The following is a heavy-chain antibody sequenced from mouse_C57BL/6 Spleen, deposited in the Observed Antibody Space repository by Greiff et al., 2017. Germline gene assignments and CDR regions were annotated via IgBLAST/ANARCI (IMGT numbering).Heavy chain of an antibody. J-gene: IGHJ3*01. CDR2: IWTGGGT. CDR3: ARNGVYYGYDPWFAY. Sequence: QVQLKESGPGLVAPSQSLSITCTVSGFSLTSYAISWVRQPPGKGLEWLGVIWTGGGTNYNSALKSRLSISKDNSTSQVFLKMNSLQTDDTARYYCARNGVYYGYDPWFAYWGQGTLVTVSA. D-gene: IGHD2-2*01. V-gene: IGHV2-9-1*01. CDR1: GFSLTSYA.